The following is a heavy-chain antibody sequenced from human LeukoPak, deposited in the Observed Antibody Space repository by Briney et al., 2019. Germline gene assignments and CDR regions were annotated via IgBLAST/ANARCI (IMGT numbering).Heavy chain of an antibody. J-gene: IGHJ4*02. CDR2: ISYTGTT. D-gene: IGHD5-12*01. CDR3: ARRRIVATIDY. V-gene: IGHV4-39*01. Sequence: SETLSLTCGVTGGSISSSGYYWAWIRQPPGTGLEWIGSISYTGTTYYNPSLKSRLTISADRSKNQFSLKLTSVTAADTAVYYCARRRIVATIDYWGQGTLVTVSS. CDR1: GGSISSSGYY.